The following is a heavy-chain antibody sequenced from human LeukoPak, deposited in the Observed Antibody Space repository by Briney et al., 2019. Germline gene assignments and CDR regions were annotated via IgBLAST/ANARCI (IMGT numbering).Heavy chain of an antibody. D-gene: IGHD4-23*01. CDR2: INPNSDGT. V-gene: IGHV1-2*02. CDR3: ARGATVDGGNEGAFDL. Sequence: GASVKVSCKASGYTFRDYYVHWVRQAPGQGLEWMGWINPNSDGTKFAQKFQDRVAMTRDTSISTAYMKLNRLRSDDTAVYYCARGATVDGGNEGAFDLWGQGTMVTLSS. J-gene: IGHJ3*01. CDR1: GYTFRDYY.